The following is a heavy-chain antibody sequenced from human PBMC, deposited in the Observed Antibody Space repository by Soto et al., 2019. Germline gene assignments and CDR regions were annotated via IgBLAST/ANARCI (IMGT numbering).Heavy chain of an antibody. CDR2: VYHNGTS. D-gene: IGHD2-15*01. Sequence: PSETLSLTCVVSGGSIRSTNWWAWVRQTPGKGLEWIGEVYHNGTSNYNPSLKGRATISVDRSKGQVSLRLSSVIDADTAVYYCARDLDRYCSVTSCHAMDVWGQGTPVTVSS. J-gene: IGHJ6*02. CDR3: ARDLDRYCSVTSCHAMDV. CDR1: GGSIRSTNW. V-gene: IGHV4-4*02.